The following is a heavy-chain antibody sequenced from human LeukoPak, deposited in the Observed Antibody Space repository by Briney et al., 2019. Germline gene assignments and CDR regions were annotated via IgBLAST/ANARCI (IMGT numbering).Heavy chain of an antibody. CDR1: GYSFVSYW. J-gene: IGHJ3*02. Sequence: GESLKISCQGSGYSFVSYWIGWVRQLPGKGLGWMGIFGPGDSDNTYSPSCQGQVTISAAKSISTAYLQWSSLKASDTAMYYCARRGVYSSTYSAGFDIWGQGTMVTISS. CDR2: FGPGDSDN. D-gene: IGHD3-22*01. CDR3: ARRGVYSSTYSAGFDI. V-gene: IGHV5-51*01.